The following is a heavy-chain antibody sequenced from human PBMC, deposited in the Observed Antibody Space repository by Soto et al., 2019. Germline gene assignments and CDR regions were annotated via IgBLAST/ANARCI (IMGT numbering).Heavy chain of an antibody. D-gene: IGHD4-17*01. J-gene: IGHJ6*02. CDR1: GYTFTGYY. CDR2: INPNSGGT. Sequence: QVQLVQSGAEVKKPGASVKVSCKASGYTFTGYYMHWVRQAPGQGLEWMGWINPNSGGTNYAQKCQGWVTMTRDTSISTAYMELSRLRSDDTAVYYCARDPSYKDSTVTTERDYYYGMDVWGQGTTVTVSS. CDR3: ARDPSYKDSTVTTERDYYYGMDV. V-gene: IGHV1-2*04.